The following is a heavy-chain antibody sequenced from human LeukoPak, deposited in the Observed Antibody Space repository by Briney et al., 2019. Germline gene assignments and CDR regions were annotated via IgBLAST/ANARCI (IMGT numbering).Heavy chain of an antibody. CDR1: GFTFSSYA. CDR2: ISGSGGST. CDR3: AKVTIFGVVITNFDY. J-gene: IGHJ4*02. D-gene: IGHD3-3*02. V-gene: IGHV3-23*01. Sequence: PGGSLRLSCAASGFTFSSYAMSWVRQAPGKGLEWVSAISGSGGSTYYADSVKGRFTISRDNSKNTLYLQMNSLRAEDTAVYYCAKVTIFGVVITNFDYWGQGSLVTVSS.